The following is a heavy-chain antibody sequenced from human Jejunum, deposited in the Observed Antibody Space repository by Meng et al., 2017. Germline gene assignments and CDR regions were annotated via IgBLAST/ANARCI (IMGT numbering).Heavy chain of an antibody. D-gene: IGHD1-26*01. V-gene: IGHV4-61*08. Sequence: QGQRQESVPGLVRPSEILPLLCTVSGGSVSRAGYQWGWIRQPPGKGLEWIGYESTNYNPSLKSRVTISLDTSRNQFSLSLSSVTAADTAVYYCARDHMGSLDYWGQGILVTVSS. CDR2: EST. CDR1: GGSVSRAGYQ. J-gene: IGHJ4*02. CDR3: ARDHMGSLDY.